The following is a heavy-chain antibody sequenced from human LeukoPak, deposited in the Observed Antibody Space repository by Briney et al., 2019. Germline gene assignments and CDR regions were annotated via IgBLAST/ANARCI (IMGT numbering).Heavy chain of an antibody. J-gene: IGHJ4*02. V-gene: IGHV4-61*02. D-gene: IGHD6-19*01. CDR3: ARDGSGWYEAYFDY. Sequence: SETLSLTCTVSGGSISSGSYYWSWIRQPAGKGLEWIGRIYTSGSTNYNPSLKSRVTISVDTSKNQFSLKLSSVTAADTAVYYCARDGSGWYEAYFDYWGQGTLVTVSS. CDR2: IYTSGST. CDR1: GGSISSGSYY.